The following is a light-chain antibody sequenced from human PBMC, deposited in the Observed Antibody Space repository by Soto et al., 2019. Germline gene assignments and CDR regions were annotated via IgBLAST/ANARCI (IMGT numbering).Light chain of an antibody. CDR1: QSVSSN. J-gene: IGKJ2*01. Sequence: EIVMTQSPATLSVSPGERATLSCRPSQSVSSNLAWYQQKPGQAPRLLIYGASTRATGIPARFSGSGSVTEFTLTISSLQSEDFAVYYCQQYTNLPQTFGQETTLEIK. CDR3: QQYTNLPQT. V-gene: IGKV3-15*01. CDR2: GAS.